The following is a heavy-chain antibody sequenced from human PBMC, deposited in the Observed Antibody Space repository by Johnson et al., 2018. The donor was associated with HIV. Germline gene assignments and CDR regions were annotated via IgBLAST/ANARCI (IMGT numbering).Heavy chain of an antibody. Sequence: QLVESGGGLIQPGGSLRLSCAASGFTVSSNYISWVRQAPGKGLEWVAVIWYDGSQKYYPGSVKGRFTISRENAKNSLYLQMNSLRAGDTALYYCARQFYCSSTSCSGAFDIWGQGTVVTVSS. V-gene: IGHV3-33*08. CDR3: ARQFYCSSTSCSGAFDI. CDR1: GFTVSSNY. J-gene: IGHJ3*02. D-gene: IGHD2-2*01. CDR2: IWYDGSQK.